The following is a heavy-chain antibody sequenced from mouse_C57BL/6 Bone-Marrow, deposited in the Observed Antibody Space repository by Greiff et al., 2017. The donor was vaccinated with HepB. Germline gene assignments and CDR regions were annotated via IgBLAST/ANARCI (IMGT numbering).Heavy chain of an antibody. D-gene: IGHD1-1*02. CDR2: IDPSDSYT. CDR1: GYTFTSYW. V-gene: IGHV1-69*01. Sequence: QVQLQQSGAELVMPGASVKLSCKASGYTFTSYWMHWVKQRPGQGLEWIGEIDPSDSYTNYNQKFKGKSTLTVDKSSSTAYMQLSSLTSEDSAVYYCARLWSPFDYWGQGTTLTVSS. CDR3: ARLWSPFDY. J-gene: IGHJ2*01.